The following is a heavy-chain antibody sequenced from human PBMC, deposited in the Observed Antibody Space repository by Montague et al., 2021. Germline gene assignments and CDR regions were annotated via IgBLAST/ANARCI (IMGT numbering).Heavy chain of an antibody. CDR1: GGSISEFY. V-gene: IGHV4-59*08. CDR3: ARRLGIRAPFDY. D-gene: IGHD7-27*01. CDR2: IYDSGTT. J-gene: IGHJ4*02. Sequence: SETLSLTCTVTGGSISEFYWSWIRQSPEKGLEWIGYIYDSGTTNYNPSLKSRVTISADTSMNQFSLYLRSVTAADTAVYFCARRLGIRAPFDYWGQGTLVTVSS.